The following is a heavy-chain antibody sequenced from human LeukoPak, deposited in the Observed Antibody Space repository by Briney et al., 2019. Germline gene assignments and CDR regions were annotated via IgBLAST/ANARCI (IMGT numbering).Heavy chain of an antibody. D-gene: IGHD3-16*01. Sequence: SETLSLTCTVSGGSISSSSYYWGWIRQPPGKGLEWIGSIYYSGSTYYNPSLKTRVTISVDTTRRQFSLNLRSVTAADTAVYYCARGSYDYDNWGQGTLVTVSS. V-gene: IGHV4-39*07. J-gene: IGHJ4*02. CDR1: GGSISSSSYY. CDR3: ARGSYDYDN. CDR2: IYYSGST.